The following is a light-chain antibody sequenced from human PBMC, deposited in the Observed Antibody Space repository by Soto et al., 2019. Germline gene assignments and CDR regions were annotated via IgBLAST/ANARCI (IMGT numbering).Light chain of an antibody. J-gene: IGKJ1*01. V-gene: IGKV1-27*01. CDR1: RDITNH. CDR3: LTYNSGLWT. Sequence: DIQMTQSPSSLSAYVGDRVTFTCRASRDITNHLAWYQQKPGKVPKLLIYAASTLQSGVPSRFSGSGSGTDFTLTISSLRPEDVATYFCLTYNSGLWTFGQGTKVEIK. CDR2: AAS.